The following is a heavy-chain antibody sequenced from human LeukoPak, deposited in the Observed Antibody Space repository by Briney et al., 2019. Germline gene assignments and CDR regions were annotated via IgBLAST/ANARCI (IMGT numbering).Heavy chain of an antibody. J-gene: IGHJ4*02. CDR3: ARLTLTGSLN. CDR1: GFTFSSYA. CDR2: ISYDRSNK. V-gene: IGHV3-30-3*01. Sequence: GRSLRLSCAASGFTFSSYAMHWVRQAPGKGLEWVAVISYDRSNKYYADSVKGRFTISRDNSKNTLYLQMNSLRAEDTAVYYCARLTLTGSLNWGQGTLVTVSS. D-gene: IGHD7-27*01.